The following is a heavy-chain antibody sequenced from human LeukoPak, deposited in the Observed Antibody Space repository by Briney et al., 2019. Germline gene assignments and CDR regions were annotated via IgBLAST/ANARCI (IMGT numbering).Heavy chain of an antibody. CDR2: ISSSGSTI. CDR1: GFTFSSYE. V-gene: IGHV3-48*03. J-gene: IGHJ6*02. CDR3: ARDHAAAGHYYGMDV. D-gene: IGHD6-13*01. Sequence: PGGSPRLSCAASGFTFSSYEMNWVRQAPGKGLEWVSYISSSGSTIYYADSVKGRFTISRDNAKNSLYLQMNSLRAEDTAVYYCARDHAAAGHYYGMDVWGQGTTVTVSS.